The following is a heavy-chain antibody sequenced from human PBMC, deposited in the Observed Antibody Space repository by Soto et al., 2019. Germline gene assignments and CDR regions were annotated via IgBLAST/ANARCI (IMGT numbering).Heavy chain of an antibody. CDR3: EGGLPRENGVCNY. J-gene: IGHJ4*02. V-gene: IGHV1-3*01. D-gene: IGHD2-8*01. CDR1: GYTFTSYA. Sequence: QVQLVQSGAEVKKPGASVKVSCKASGYTFTSYAMHWVRQAPGQRLEWMGWINAGNGNTKYSQKFQGRVTITRDTSASTAYMELSSLRSEDTAVYYCEGGLPRENGVCNYWGQGTLVTVSS. CDR2: INAGNGNT.